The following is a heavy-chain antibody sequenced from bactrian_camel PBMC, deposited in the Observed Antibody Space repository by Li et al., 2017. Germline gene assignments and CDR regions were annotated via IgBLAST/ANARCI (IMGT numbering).Heavy chain of an antibody. D-gene: IGHD3*01. CDR3: AADMPVYGGICSISPYLKYNY. CDR1: LDTYSTYC. V-gene: IGHV3S53*01. Sequence: HVQLVESGGGSVQAGGSLRLSCAASLDTYSTYCMGWFRQAPGKEREGVAAIDSDGSISYADSVKGRFTISKDNVNNTLYLQMNSLKPEDTAMFTCAADMPVYGGICSISPYLKYNYWGQGTQVTVS. J-gene: IGHJ4*01. CDR2: IDSDGSI.